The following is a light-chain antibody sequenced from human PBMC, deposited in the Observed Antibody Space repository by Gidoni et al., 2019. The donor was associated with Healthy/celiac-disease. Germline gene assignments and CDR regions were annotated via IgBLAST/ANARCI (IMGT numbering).Light chain of an antibody. Sequence: DIVLTQSQATLSLSPGERATLSCRASQSVSSYLAWYQQKPGQAPRLLIYDASNRATGIPARFSGSGSGTDFTLTISSLEPEDFAVYYCQQRSNWPPFFGGGTKVEIK. V-gene: IGKV3-11*01. CDR1: QSVSSY. J-gene: IGKJ4*01. CDR3: QQRSNWPPF. CDR2: DAS.